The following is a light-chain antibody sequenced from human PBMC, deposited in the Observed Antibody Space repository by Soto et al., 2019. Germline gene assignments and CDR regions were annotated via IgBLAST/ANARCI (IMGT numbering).Light chain of an antibody. Sequence: DIVMTQSPDSLSVSLGERATINCKSSQSVLYTSNNKNYLAWYQQKPGQPPKLLLYWASTRESGVPDRFSGSGSGTDFTLTISRVQAEDVAVYYCHQYYTTQWTFGQGTKVEIK. J-gene: IGKJ1*01. CDR1: QSVLYTSNNKNY. CDR3: HQYYTTQWT. V-gene: IGKV4-1*01. CDR2: WAS.